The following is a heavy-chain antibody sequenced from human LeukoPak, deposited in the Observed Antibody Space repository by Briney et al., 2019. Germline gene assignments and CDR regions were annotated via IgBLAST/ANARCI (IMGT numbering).Heavy chain of an antibody. CDR1: GFTFSSYA. D-gene: IGHD4-17*01. V-gene: IGHV3-23*01. J-gene: IGHJ6*02. Sequence: GGSLRLSCAASGFTFSSYAMSWVRQAPGKGLEWVSAISGSGGSTYYADSVKGRFTISRDNSKNTLYLQMNSLRAEDTAVYYCARDFIPMTTVTTSRGGKAKSYYYYGTDVWGQGTTVTVSS. CDR3: ARDFIPMTTVTTSRGGKAKSYYYYGTDV. CDR2: ISGSGGST.